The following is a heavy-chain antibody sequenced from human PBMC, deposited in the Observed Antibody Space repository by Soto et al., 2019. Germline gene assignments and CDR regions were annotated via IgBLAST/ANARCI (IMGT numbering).Heavy chain of an antibody. CDR1: GFTFSNYA. CDR2: ISGGGGSS. V-gene: IGHV3-23*01. CDR3: AKARCSGNSCYVPDY. J-gene: IGHJ4*01. D-gene: IGHD2-15*01. Sequence: PGGSLRLSCAVSGFTFSNYAISWVRQAPGKGLEWVSIISGGGGSSYYADSVKGRFTISRDNSRNTLSLQMNSLRAEDTATYYCAKARCSGNSCYVPDYWGHGSLVTVSS.